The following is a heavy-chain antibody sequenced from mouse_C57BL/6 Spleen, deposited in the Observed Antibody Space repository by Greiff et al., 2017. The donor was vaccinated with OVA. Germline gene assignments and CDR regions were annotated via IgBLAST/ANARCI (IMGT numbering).Heavy chain of an antibody. CDR3: ARSNYDDPDY. CDR2: SYPGDGDT. D-gene: IGHD2-4*01. CDR1: GYAFSSSW. Sequence: QVQLQQSGPELVKPGASVKISCKASGYAFSSSWMNWVKQRPGKGLGWIGRSYPGDGDTNYNGKFKGKATLTADKSSSTAYMQLSSLTSEDSAVYVCARSNYDDPDYWGQGTTLTVSS. J-gene: IGHJ2*01. V-gene: IGHV1-82*01.